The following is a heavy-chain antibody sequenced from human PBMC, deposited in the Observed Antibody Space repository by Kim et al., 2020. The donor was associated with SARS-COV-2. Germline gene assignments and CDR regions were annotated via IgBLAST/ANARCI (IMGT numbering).Heavy chain of an antibody. V-gene: IGHV4-59*13. CDR2: IYYSGST. D-gene: IGHD3-3*01. J-gene: IGHJ6*02. CDR1: GGSISSYY. Sequence: SETLSLTCTVSGGSISSYYWSWIRQPPGKGLEWIGYIYYSGSTNYNPSLKSRVTISVDTSKNQFSLKLSSVTAADTAVYYCARVTLGSYYDFWSGYLSYYGMDVWGQGTTVTVSS. CDR3: ARVTLGSYYDFWSGYLSYYGMDV.